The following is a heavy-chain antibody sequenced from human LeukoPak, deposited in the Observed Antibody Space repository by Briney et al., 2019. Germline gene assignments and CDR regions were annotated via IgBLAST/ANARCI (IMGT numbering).Heavy chain of an antibody. CDR1: GGSISSSSYY. CDR2: MYYSGST. D-gene: IGHD3-22*01. CDR3: ARQRGDYYDSSGYSLDY. J-gene: IGHJ4*02. V-gene: IGHV4-39*01. Sequence: SETLSLTCTVSGGSISSSSYYWGWIRQPPGKGLEWIGSMYYSGSTYYNPPLKSRVTISVDTSKNQFSLKLSSVTAADTAVYYCARQRGDYYDSSGYSLDYWGQGTLVTVSS.